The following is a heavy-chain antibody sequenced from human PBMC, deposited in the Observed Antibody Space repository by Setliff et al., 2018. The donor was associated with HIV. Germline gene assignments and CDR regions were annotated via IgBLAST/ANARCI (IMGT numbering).Heavy chain of an antibody. J-gene: IGHJ3*01. V-gene: IGHV4-59*11. CDR2: IYLGETT. Sequence: SETLSLTCTVSSGYMSGHFWTWIRQTPGEGLEWIGNIYLGETTNYNPSLKSRATISLDTSKRQFSLHLTSVTAADTAVYYCARDPSQYLDFLFDPQPFNVWGHGTMVTVTS. CDR1: SGYMSGHF. CDR3: ARDPSQYLDFLFDPQPFNV. D-gene: IGHD3-9*01.